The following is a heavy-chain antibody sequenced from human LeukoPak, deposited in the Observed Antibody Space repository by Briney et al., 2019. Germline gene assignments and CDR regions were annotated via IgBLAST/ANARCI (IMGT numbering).Heavy chain of an antibody. D-gene: IGHD5-18*01. V-gene: IGHV1-69*13. CDR1: GGTFSSYA. J-gene: IGHJ4*02. CDR2: IIPIFGTA. CDR3: ASGYSYGPYFDY. Sequence: SVKVSCKASGGTFSSYAISWVRQAPGQGLEWMGGIIPIFGTADYAQKFQGRVTITADESTSTAYMELSSLRSEDTAVYYCASGYSYGPYFDYWGQGTLVTVSS.